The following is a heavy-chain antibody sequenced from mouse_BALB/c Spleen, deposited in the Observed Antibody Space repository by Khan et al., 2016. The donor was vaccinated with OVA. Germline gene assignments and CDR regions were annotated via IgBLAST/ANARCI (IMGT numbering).Heavy chain of an antibody. CDR1: GYSITSNYA. D-gene: IGHD1-1*01. CDR2: ISYSGST. V-gene: IGHV3-2*02. Sequence: EVQLQESGPGLVKPSQSRSLTCTVNGYSITSNYAWNWIRQFPGNKLEWMGYISYSGSTNYNPPLKSRLSILRDTSKNQFFLLLHSVTTEDSATYYCARGNYYGYALDYWGQGTSVTVSS. CDR3: ARGNYYGYALDY. J-gene: IGHJ4*01.